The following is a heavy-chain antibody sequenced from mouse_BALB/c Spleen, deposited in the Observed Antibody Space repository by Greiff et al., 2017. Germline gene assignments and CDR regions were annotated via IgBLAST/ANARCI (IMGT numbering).Heavy chain of an antibody. V-gene: IGHV1-82*01. CDR3: ARRLRYFDY. D-gene: IGHD3-2*02. CDR1: GYAFSSSW. J-gene: IGHJ2*01. CDR2: IYPGDGDT. Sequence: QVQLQQSGPELVKPGASVKISCKASGYAFSSSWMNWVKQRPGQGLEWIGRIYPGDGDTNYNGKFKGKATLTADKSSSTAYMQLSSLTSVDSAVYFCARRLRYFDYWGQGTTLTVSS.